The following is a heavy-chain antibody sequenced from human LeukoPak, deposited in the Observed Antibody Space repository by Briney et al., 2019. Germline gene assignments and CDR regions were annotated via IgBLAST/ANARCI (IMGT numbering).Heavy chain of an antibody. J-gene: IGHJ4*02. CDR3: AKDLKWRKYGGYDY. Sequence: GGSLRLSCAASGFTFSSYGMHWVRQAPGKGLEWVAVIWYDGSNKYYADSVKGRFPISRDNSKNTLYLQMNSLRAEATPVYYCAKDLKWRKYGGYDYWGQGTLVTVSS. CDR1: GFTFSSYG. CDR2: IWYDGSNK. D-gene: IGHD4-17*01. V-gene: IGHV3-33*06.